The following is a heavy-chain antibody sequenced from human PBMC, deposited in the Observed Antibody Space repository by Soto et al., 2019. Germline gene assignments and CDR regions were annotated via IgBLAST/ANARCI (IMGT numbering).Heavy chain of an antibody. CDR2: ISGSGSST. CDR3: AKAWGIDY. J-gene: IGHJ4*02. CDR1: GFTFRSYA. Sequence: GGSMELSSAASGFTFRSYAMSWVRQAPGKGLEWVSTISGSGSSTYSADSVKGRFTISRDNSKNTLYLQMNSLRVEDTAIYYCAKAWGIDYWGQGTLVTVSS. D-gene: IGHD7-27*01. V-gene: IGHV3-23*01.